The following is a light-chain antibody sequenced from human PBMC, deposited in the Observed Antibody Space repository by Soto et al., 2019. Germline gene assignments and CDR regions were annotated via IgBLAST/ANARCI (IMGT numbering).Light chain of an antibody. CDR2: GAS. J-gene: IGKJ1*01. V-gene: IGKV3-15*01. CDR3: QQYSNWPPWT. Sequence: EIVMTQSPATLSVSPGERATLSCGASQSVSSNLAWYQQKPGQAPRLLIYGASTRATGIPARFSGSGSGTEFTLTISSLQSEDFAVYSCQQYSNWPPWTFGQGTKVEIK. CDR1: QSVSSN.